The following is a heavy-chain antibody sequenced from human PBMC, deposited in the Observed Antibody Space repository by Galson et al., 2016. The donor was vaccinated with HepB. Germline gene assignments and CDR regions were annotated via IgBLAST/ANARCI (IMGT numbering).Heavy chain of an antibody. J-gene: IGHJ6*02. Sequence: SLRLSCAASGFTFSSYDMHWVRQATGKGLEWVSTIGTAGDTYYPGSVKGRFTISRENAKNSLYLQMNSLRAGDTAVYYCARWRDCNYGMDVWGQGTTVTVSS. V-gene: IGHV3-13*01. CDR1: GFTFSSYD. CDR2: IGTAGDT. CDR3: ARWRDCNYGMDV. D-gene: IGHD2-21*02.